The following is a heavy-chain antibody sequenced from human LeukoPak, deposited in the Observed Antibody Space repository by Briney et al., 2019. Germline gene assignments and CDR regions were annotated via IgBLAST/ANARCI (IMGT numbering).Heavy chain of an antibody. D-gene: IGHD6-13*01. CDR1: GFTFHRPW. CDR3: ARNSSTWRTLDY. Sequence: GGSLRLSCAASGFTFHRPWMHWVPIAPGKGLEWVSSISSTSSYIYYADSVKGRFTISRDNAKNTLYLQMNSLRAEDTAVYYCARNSSTWRTLDYWGQGTLVTVSS. CDR2: ISSTSSYI. V-gene: IGHV3-21*01. J-gene: IGHJ4*02.